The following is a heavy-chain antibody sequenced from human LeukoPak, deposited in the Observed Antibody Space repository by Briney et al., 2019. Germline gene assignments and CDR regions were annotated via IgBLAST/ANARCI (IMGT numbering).Heavy chain of an antibody. J-gene: IGHJ6*03. CDR2: IYSGGST. CDR1: GFTVSSNY. CDR3: AREEGGQYSSSLYMDV. V-gene: IGHV3-53*01. Sequence: GGSLRLSCAAFGFTVSSNYMSWVRQAPGKGLEWVSVIYSGGSTYYADSVKGRFTISRDNSRNTLYLQMNSLRAEDTAVYYCAREEGGQYSSSLYMDVWGKGTTVTVSS. D-gene: IGHD6-6*01.